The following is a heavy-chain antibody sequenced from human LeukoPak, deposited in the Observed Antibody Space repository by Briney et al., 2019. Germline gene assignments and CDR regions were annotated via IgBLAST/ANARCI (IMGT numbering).Heavy chain of an antibody. CDR3: AKDTTPGDGDEGGRSDP. V-gene: IGHV3-23*01. CDR1: GFTFSSYA. D-gene: IGHD2-21*01. J-gene: IGHJ5*02. Sequence: GGSLRLSCAASGFTFSSYAMSWVRQAPWKGLEWVSAISGSGGSTYYADSVKGRFTISRDNSENTLYLQMNSLRAEDTAVYYCAKDTTPGDGDEGGRSDPWGQGTLVTVSS. CDR2: ISGSGGST.